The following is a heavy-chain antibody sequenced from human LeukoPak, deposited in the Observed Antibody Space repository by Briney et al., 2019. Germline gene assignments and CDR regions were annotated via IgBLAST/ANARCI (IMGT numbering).Heavy chain of an antibody. J-gene: IGHJ4*02. CDR3: ARGLSSGWYTETYYFDY. V-gene: IGHV3-21*01. Sequence: PGGSLRLSCAASGFTFSSYSMNWVRQAPGKGLEWVSSISSSSSYIYYADSVKGRFTISRDNAKNSLYPQMNSLRAEDTAVYYCARGLSSGWYTETYYFDYWGQGTLVTVSS. CDR1: GFTFSSYS. CDR2: ISSSSSYI. D-gene: IGHD6-19*01.